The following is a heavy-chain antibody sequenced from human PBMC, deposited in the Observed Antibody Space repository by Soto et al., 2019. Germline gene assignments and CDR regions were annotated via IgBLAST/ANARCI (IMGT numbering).Heavy chain of an antibody. J-gene: IGHJ4*02. CDR1: GFTFSGYS. V-gene: IGHV3-48*02. CDR3: AREDILGARSFDY. Sequence: GGSLRLSCAASGFTFSGYSMNWVRQAPGKGLEWVSYISSLSSPRYYAESVEGRFIISRDNAKNSLYLQMNSLRDEDTAVYFCAREDILGARSFDYWGQGALVTVSS. CDR2: ISSLSSPR. D-gene: IGHD1-26*01.